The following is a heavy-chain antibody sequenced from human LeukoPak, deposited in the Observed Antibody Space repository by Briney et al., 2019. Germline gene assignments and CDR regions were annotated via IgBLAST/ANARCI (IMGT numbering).Heavy chain of an antibody. J-gene: IGHJ4*02. D-gene: IGHD5-18*01. CDR2: ISYDGSNK. Sequence: GGSLRLSCAASGFTFSSYAMHWVRQAPGKGLEWVAVISYDGSNKYYADSVKGRFTISRDNSKNTLYLQMNSLRAEDTAVYYCARGGAYSYGYVGYWGQGTLVTVSS. CDR3: ARGGAYSYGYVGY. V-gene: IGHV3-30*04. CDR1: GFTFSSYA.